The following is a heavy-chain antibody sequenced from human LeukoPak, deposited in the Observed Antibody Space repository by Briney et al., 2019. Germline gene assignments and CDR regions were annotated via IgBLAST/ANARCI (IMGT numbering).Heavy chain of an antibody. CDR3: AKGMTTVTTWYFDY. Sequence: GGSLRLSCAASGFTFSSYSMNWVRQAPGKGLEWVVFIRYEGSNKYYADSVKGRFTISRDNSKNTLYLQMNSLRAEDTAVYYCAKGMTTVTTWYFDYWGQGTLVTVSS. CDR1: GFTFSSYS. J-gene: IGHJ4*02. CDR2: IRYEGSNK. D-gene: IGHD4-17*01. V-gene: IGHV3-30*02.